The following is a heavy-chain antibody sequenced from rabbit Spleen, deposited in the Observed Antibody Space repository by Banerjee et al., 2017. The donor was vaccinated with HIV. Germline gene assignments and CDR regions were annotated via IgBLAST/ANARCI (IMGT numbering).Heavy chain of an antibody. V-gene: IGHV1S45*01. CDR3: ARDTGSSFSTYGMDL. CDR2: IDIGSRDFT. CDR1: GIDFSTYNF. J-gene: IGHJ6*01. D-gene: IGHD8-1*01. Sequence: QEQLEESGGGLVQPGASLTLTCKASGIDFSTYNFVCWVRQAPWKGLEWIACIDIGSRDFTFYASWAKGRFSISKTSSTTVTLQMTSLTVADTATYFCARDTGSSFSTYGMDLWGPGTLVTVS.